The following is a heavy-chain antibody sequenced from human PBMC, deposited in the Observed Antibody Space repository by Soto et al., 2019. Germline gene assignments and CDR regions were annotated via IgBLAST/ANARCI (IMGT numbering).Heavy chain of an antibody. V-gene: IGHV3-23*01. Sequence: GGSLRLSCAASGFTFISYAMSWVLQAPWKGLEWVSAISGSGGSTYYADSVKGRFTISRDNSKNTLYLQMNSLRAEDTAVYYCAKIAAAGGYYFDYWGQRTLVTVSS. CDR2: ISGSGGST. CDR1: GFTFISYA. D-gene: IGHD6-13*01. CDR3: AKIAAAGGYYFDY. J-gene: IGHJ4*02.